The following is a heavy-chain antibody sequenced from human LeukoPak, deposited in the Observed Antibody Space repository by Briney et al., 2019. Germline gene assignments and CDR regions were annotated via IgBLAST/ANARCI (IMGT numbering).Heavy chain of an antibody. J-gene: IGHJ4*02. V-gene: IGHV4-34*01. D-gene: IGHD3-10*01. Sequence: PSDTLSLTCTVSGGPFVGYYWAWIRQPPGKGLEWIGEITHSGGGNYNPSLKSRVTISVDSSQNRFSLKVLSVTAADTAVYYCARRAGAPDFDVWGLGTLVSVSS. CDR3: ARRAGAPDFDV. CDR1: GGPFVGYY. CDR2: ITHSGGG.